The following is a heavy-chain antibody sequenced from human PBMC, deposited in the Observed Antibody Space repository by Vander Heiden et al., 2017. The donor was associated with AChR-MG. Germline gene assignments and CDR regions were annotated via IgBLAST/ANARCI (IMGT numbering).Heavy chain of an antibody. D-gene: IGHD4-17*01. CDR2: IDWDDDK. V-gene: IGHV2-70*01. CDR1: GFSLSTSGMC. Sequence: QVTLRESGPALVKPTQTLTLTCTFSGFSLSTSGMCVSWIRQPPGKALEWLALIDWDDDKYYSTSLKTRLTISKDTSKNQVVLTMTNMDPVDTATYYCARTQDYGDSVHYFDYWGQGTLVTVSS. CDR3: ARTQDYGDSVHYFDY. J-gene: IGHJ4*02.